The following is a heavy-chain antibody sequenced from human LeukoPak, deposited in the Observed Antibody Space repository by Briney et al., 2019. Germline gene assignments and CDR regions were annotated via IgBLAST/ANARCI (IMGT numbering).Heavy chain of an antibody. V-gene: IGHV1-2*02. CDR3: ASADQSHDYSNVVY. J-gene: IGHJ4*02. Sequence: ASVKVSCKASGGTFSSYAISWVRQAPGQGLEWMGWINPNSGGTNYAQKFQGRVTMTRDTSISTAYMELSRLRSDDTAVYYCASADQSHDYSNVVYWGQGTLVTVSS. CDR1: GGTFSSYA. D-gene: IGHD4-11*01. CDR2: INPNSGGT.